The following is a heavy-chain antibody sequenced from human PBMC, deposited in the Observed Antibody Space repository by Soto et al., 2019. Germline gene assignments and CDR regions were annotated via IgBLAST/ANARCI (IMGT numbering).Heavy chain of an antibody. CDR1: GFTFSTYG. CDR2: IWYDGSIN. CDR3: AKIVCCGDNCNTCYNFGMDA. V-gene: IGHV3-33*06. Sequence: QEQLVESGGGVVEPGRSLRRSCAASGFTFSTYGMRWVRQIPGKGLHWVALIWYDGSINYYADSVKGRFTISRDNSNKTLYLQMNSLRDADTAVFSCAKIVCCGDNCNTCYNFGMDAWSQGPTVTVSS. J-gene: IGHJ6*02. D-gene: IGHD2-15*01.